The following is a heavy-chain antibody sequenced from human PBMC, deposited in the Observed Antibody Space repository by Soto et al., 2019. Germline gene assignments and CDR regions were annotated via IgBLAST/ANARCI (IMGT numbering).Heavy chain of an antibody. CDR1: GFTFSSCA. Sequence: GGSLRLSCAASGFTFSSCAMGWVRKAPGKGLEWVSDIIDSSGSTYYADSVKGRFTISRDNSKSTLYLQMNSLRAENTALYYCAKGRSYYYYYGVDVWGQGTTVTVSS. V-gene: IGHV3-23*01. CDR2: IIDSSGST. CDR3: AKGRSYYYYYGVDV. J-gene: IGHJ6*02.